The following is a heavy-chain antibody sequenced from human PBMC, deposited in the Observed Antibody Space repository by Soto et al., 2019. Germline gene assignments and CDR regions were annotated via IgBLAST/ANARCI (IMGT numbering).Heavy chain of an antibody. CDR1: GFTFNTYA. CDR3: AKHWGTPAPDDY. Sequence: EVHLLESGGGLVQPGGSLRLSCAGSGFTFNTYAMTWVRQAPGKGLEWVSMISDSGSTYYSGSVRGRFTISRDNSKSTQYLQMNSLRADDTAIYYCAKHWGTPAPDDYWGQGTLVTVSS. CDR2: ISDSGST. V-gene: IGHV3-23*01. D-gene: IGHD6-13*01. J-gene: IGHJ4*02.